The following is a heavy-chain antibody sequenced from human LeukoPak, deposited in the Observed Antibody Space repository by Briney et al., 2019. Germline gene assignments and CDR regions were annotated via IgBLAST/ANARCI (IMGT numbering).Heavy chain of an antibody. CDR3: ARDPYVSGSYGWLDH. D-gene: IGHD3-10*01. V-gene: IGHV1-2*06. J-gene: IGHJ5*02. CDR2: INPNSGDT. Sequence: ASVKVSCKASGYTFTGYYIHWVRQAPGQGLEWMGRINPNSGDTNYAQKFQGRVTMTRDTSISTAYMELSNLSSDDTAVYYCARDPYVSGSYGWLDHWGQGTPVTVSS. CDR1: GYTFTGYY.